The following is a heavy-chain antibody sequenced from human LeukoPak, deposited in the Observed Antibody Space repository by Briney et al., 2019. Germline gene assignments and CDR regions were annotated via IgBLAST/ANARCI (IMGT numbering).Heavy chain of an antibody. Sequence: ASVKVSCTASGYTFTVYYMHWVRQAPGQGLEWMGRINPNSGGTNYAQKFQGRVTMTRDTSISTAYMELSRLRSDDTAVYYCARVKARQGIDYWGQGTLVTVSS. D-gene: IGHD4-23*01. V-gene: IGHV1-2*06. CDR1: GYTFTVYY. J-gene: IGHJ4*02. CDR2: INPNSGGT. CDR3: ARVKARQGIDY.